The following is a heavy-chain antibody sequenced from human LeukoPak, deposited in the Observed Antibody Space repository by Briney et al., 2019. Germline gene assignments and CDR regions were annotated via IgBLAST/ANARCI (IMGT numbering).Heavy chain of an antibody. CDR2: ISAYNGNT. J-gene: IGHJ3*02. D-gene: IGHD3-10*01. CDR3: ATAFNAMVLGAFDI. Sequence: GASVKVSCKASGYTFTSYGISWVRQAPGQGLEWMGWISAYNGNTNYAQKLQGRVTMTTDTSTSTAYMELRSLRSDDTAVYYCATAFNAMVLGAFDIWGQGTMVTVSS. CDR1: GYTFTSYG. V-gene: IGHV1-18*01.